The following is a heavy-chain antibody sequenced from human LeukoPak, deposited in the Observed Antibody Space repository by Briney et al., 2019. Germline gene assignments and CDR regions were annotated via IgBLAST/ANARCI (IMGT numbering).Heavy chain of an antibody. CDR3: ARDMKGSLDY. V-gene: IGHV3-7*01. J-gene: IGHJ4*02. CDR1: GFTFSNAW. CDR2: INQDGSTK. D-gene: IGHD3-16*01. Sequence: SGGSLRLSCAASGFTFSNAWMAWVRQAPGKGLEWVANINQDGSTKQYVDSVRGRFTISRDNAKNSLYLQMNSLRAKDTGLYHCARDMKGSLDYWGQGTLVTVPS.